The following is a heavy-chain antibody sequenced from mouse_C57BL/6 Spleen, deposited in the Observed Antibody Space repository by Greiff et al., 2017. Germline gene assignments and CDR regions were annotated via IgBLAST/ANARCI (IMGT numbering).Heavy chain of an antibody. D-gene: IGHD1-1*01. Sequence: EVQLQQSGAELVKPGASVKLSCTASGFNITDYYMHWVKQRTEQGLEWIGRIDPEDGETKYAPKFQGKATITADTSSNTAYLQLSSLTSEDTAVYYCASPFYGSSYDWYFDVWGTGTTVTVSS. CDR1: GFNITDYY. CDR3: ASPFYGSSYDWYFDV. J-gene: IGHJ1*03. V-gene: IGHV14-2*01. CDR2: IDPEDGET.